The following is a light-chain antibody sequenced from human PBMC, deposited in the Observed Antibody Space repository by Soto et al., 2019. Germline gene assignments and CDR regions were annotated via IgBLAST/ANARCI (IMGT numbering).Light chain of an antibody. J-gene: IGKJ1*01. CDR3: QQYNNWRT. CDR2: GAS. Sequence: IVMTQSPSAVSVPPGERATLSCRASQSVSSNLAWYQQKPGQAPRLLIYGASTRATGIPARFSGSGSGTEFTLTISSLQSEDFAVYYCQQYNNWRTFGQGTKADIK. V-gene: IGKV3-15*01. CDR1: QSVSSN.